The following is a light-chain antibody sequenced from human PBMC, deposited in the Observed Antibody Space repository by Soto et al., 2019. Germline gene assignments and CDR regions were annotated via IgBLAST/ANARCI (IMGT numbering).Light chain of an antibody. CDR2: DAS. J-gene: IGKJ1*01. CDR1: QSISSW. V-gene: IGKV1-5*01. Sequence: DIQMTQSPSTLSASIGDRVTITCRASQSISSWLAWYQQKPGKAPKFLIYDASTLGSGVPSRFRGSGYGTEFTLTISSLQPDDFATYYCQQSYSTPPTFGQGTKVDIK. CDR3: QQSYSTPPT.